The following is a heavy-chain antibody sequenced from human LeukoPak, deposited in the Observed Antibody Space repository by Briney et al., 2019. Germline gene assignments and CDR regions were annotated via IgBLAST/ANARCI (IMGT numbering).Heavy chain of an antibody. D-gene: IGHD1-26*01. CDR3: AKDASGGYSPDY. CDR1: GFTFSSYW. CDR2: ISGSGGST. Sequence: GGSLRLSCAASGFTFSSYWMSWVRQAPGKGLQWVSGISGSGGSTHYADSVKGRFTISRDNSKNTVYLQMNGLRAEDTALYYCAKDASGGYSPDYWGQGTLVTVSS. J-gene: IGHJ4*02. V-gene: IGHV3-23*01.